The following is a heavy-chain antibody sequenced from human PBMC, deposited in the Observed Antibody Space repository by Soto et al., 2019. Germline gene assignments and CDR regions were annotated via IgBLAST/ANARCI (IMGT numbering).Heavy chain of an antibody. Sequence: SVKVSCKASGGTFRNHVFNWVRQAPGQGLEWMGGIIPIIGTPNYAQKFQGRVTITADASTNTVYLEVSSLRSQDTAVYYCARDLEFRDGDISHLDYWGQGTLVTVSS. CDR2: IIPIIGTP. CDR1: GGTFRNHV. D-gene: IGHD3-10*01. J-gene: IGHJ4*02. CDR3: ARDLEFRDGDISHLDY. V-gene: IGHV1-69*13.